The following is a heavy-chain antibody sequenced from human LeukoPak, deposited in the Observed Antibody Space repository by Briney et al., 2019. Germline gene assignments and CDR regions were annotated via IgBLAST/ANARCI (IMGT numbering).Heavy chain of an antibody. D-gene: IGHD3-10*01. J-gene: IGHJ4*02. CDR3: AKDRRAGSYDY. Sequence: GGSLRLSCAASGFTFSSYAMSWVRQAAGKGLQWVSVISSSGGNTYYADSVRGRFTISRDNSKNTLYLQMNSLRAEDTAVYYCAKDRRAGSYDYWGQGTLVTVSS. V-gene: IGHV3-23*01. CDR2: ISSSGGNT. CDR1: GFTFSSYA.